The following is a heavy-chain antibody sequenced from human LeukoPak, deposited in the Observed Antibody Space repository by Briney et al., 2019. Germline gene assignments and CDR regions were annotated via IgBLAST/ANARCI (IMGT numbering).Heavy chain of an antibody. D-gene: IGHD6-13*01. V-gene: IGHV3-9*01. CDR3: ARWQQQLVLDY. J-gene: IGHJ4*02. Sequence: TGRSLRLSCAASGFTFDDYAMHWVRQAPGKGLEWVSGISWNSGSIGYADSVKGRFTISRDNAKNSLYLQMNSLRAEDTAVYYCARWQQQLVLDYWGQGTLVTVSS. CDR2: ISWNSGSI. CDR1: GFTFDDYA.